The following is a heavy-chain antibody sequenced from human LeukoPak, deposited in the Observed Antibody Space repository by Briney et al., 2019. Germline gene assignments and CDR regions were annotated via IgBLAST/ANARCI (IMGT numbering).Heavy chain of an antibody. CDR2: MNPNSGNK. J-gene: IGHJ5*02. CDR3: ARDRFGGNWFDP. D-gene: IGHD3-10*01. CDR1: GYSFTSYD. Sequence: ASVKVSCKASGYSFTSYDINWVRQAPGQGLEWMGWMNPNSGNKGYAQKFRGRVTLTRDTSMNTAYMELSNLRSDDTAIYYCARDRFGGNWFDPWGQGTLVTVSS. V-gene: IGHV1-8*02.